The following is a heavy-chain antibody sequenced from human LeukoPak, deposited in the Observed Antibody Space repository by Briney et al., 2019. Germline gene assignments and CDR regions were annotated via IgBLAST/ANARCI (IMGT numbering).Heavy chain of an antibody. D-gene: IGHD2-15*01. V-gene: IGHV3-7*01. Sequence: PGESLRLSCAPSGFTFSAYSLSWVRQAPGKGLEWVAKIKKDGSEKDYVDSVKGRFTISRDNDKGSLYLQLNSLGVEDTAIYYCARGFQSGGSPVWGQGTLVTVSS. J-gene: IGHJ4*02. CDR3: ARGFQSGGSPV. CDR2: IKKDGSEK. CDR1: GFTFSAYS.